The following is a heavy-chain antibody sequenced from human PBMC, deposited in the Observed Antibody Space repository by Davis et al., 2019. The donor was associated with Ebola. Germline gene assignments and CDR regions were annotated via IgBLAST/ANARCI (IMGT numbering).Heavy chain of an antibody. J-gene: IGHJ6*02. V-gene: IGHV4-39*01. Sequence: PSETLSLTCTVSRGSISSSNSYWGWFRQPPREGLRWLGSLSYGGDAYYNPSLKSRLTMSVDTSENQFSLELTSVTAADTAVYYCARLDGARFGDLGIDVWGQGTTVSVSS. CDR1: RGSISSSNSY. CDR3: ARLDGARFGDLGIDV. CDR2: LSYGGDA. D-gene: IGHD3-10*01.